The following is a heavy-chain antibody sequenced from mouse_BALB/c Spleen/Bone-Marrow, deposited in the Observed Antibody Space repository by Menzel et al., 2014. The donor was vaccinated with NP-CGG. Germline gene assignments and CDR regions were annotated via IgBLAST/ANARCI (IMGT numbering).Heavy chain of an antibody. Sequence: EVKVEESGPGLVKPSQSLSLTCSVTGYSITSGYYWNWIRQFPGNKLEWMGYISYDGSNNYNPSLKNRISITRDTSKNQLFLKLNSVTTEDTATYYCARDWDGYYFDYWGQGTTLTVSS. V-gene: IGHV3-6*02. CDR1: GYSITSGYY. D-gene: IGHD2-3*01. J-gene: IGHJ2*01. CDR3: ARDWDGYYFDY. CDR2: ISYDGSN.